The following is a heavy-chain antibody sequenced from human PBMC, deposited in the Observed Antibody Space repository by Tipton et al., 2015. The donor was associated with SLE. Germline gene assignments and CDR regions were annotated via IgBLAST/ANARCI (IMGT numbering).Heavy chain of an antibody. V-gene: IGHV4-61*02. D-gene: IGHD5-12*01. CDR3: ANDYGGSRGYDNCFDP. J-gene: IGHJ5*02. CDR1: GDSISSSTYS. CDR2: IYTSGST. Sequence: TLSLTCSVSGDSISSSTYSWAWIRQPAGKGLEWIGRIYTSGSTNYNPSLKSRVTMSVDTSKNQFSLKVSSVTAADSAVYYCANDYGGSRGYDNCFDPWGQGILVTVSS.